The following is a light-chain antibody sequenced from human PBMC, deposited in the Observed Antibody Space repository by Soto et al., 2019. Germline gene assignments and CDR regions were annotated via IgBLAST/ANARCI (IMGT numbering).Light chain of an antibody. CDR2: VAS. V-gene: IGKV3D-15*01. Sequence: EIVMTQSPATLSVSPGERATLSCRASQSISSNLTWYQQKPVQAPRLLIYVASTRATVIPAGFSGSGSGTEFTLPISSLQSEDFAVYYCQQYNNWPPGAFGGGTKVDIK. CDR1: QSISSN. J-gene: IGKJ4*01. CDR3: QQYNNWPPGA.